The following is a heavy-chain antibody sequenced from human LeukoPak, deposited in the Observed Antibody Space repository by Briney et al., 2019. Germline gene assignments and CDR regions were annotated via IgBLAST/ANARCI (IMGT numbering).Heavy chain of an antibody. D-gene: IGHD6-13*01. CDR2: ISGSGGST. J-gene: IGHJ3*02. V-gene: IGHV3-23*01. Sequence: PGGSLRLSCAASGFTFSNAWMSWVRQAPGKGLEWVSAISGSGGSTYYADSVKGRFTISRDNSKNTLYLQMNSLRAEDTAVYYCAKEQGIAAAGTPDDAFDIWGQGTMVTVSS. CDR1: GFTFSNAW. CDR3: AKEQGIAAAGTPDDAFDI.